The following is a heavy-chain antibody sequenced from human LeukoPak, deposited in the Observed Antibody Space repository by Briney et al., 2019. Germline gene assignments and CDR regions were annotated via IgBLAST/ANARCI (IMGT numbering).Heavy chain of an antibody. D-gene: IGHD3-9*01. Sequence: SVKASCKASVGTFSSYAISWVGQASAQGREWMGGIIPIFGTANYAQKFQGRVTITADKSTSTAYMELSSLRSEDTAVYYCAREGAGEVRYFDWLGPNHVFDYWGQGTLVTVSS. CDR1: VGTFSSYA. CDR3: AREGAGEVRYFDWLGPNHVFDY. CDR2: IIPIFGTA. J-gene: IGHJ4*02. V-gene: IGHV1-69*06.